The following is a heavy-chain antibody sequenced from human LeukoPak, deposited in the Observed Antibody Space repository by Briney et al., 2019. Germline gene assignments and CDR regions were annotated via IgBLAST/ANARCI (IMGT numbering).Heavy chain of an antibody. J-gene: IGHJ4*02. V-gene: IGHV3-66*01. D-gene: IGHD6-19*01. Sequence: GGSLRLSCAASGFTVSSSYMSWVRQAPGKGLEWISVIYSGGSTFYADSVKGRFTISRDNSKNTLYLQMSSLRAEDTAVYYCAKDFKSSGWYVLPYFDYWGQGTLVTVSS. CDR2: IYSGGST. CDR1: GFTVSSSY. CDR3: AKDFKSSGWYVLPYFDY.